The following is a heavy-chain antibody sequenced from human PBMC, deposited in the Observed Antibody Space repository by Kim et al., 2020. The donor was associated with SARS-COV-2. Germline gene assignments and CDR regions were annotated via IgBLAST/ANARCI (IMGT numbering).Heavy chain of an antibody. Sequence: SETLSLTCAVYGGSFSGYYWSWIRQPPGKGLEWIGEINHSGSTNYNPSLKSRVTISVDTSKNQFSLKLSSVTAADTAVYYCARDEVVVVPAASQPRGMDVWGQGTTVTVSS. D-gene: IGHD2-2*01. CDR2: INHSGST. V-gene: IGHV4-34*01. CDR1: GGSFSGYY. J-gene: IGHJ6*02. CDR3: ARDEVVVVPAASQPRGMDV.